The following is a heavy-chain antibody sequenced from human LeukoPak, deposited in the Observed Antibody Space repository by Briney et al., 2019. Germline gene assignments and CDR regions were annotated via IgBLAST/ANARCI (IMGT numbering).Heavy chain of an antibody. V-gene: IGHV3-23*01. J-gene: IGHJ4*02. D-gene: IGHD5-24*01. CDR1: GFTFNIYA. CDR3: VQEALRDGNNQAPGAEN. CDR2: ISETSRKT. Sequence: PGGSLRLSCAASGFTFNIYAMSWVRQAPGKGLEWVSAISETSRKTYYADSVKGRFTISRDNSKNTLYLQMNGLRDEDTAVYYFVQEALRDGNNQAPGAENWGKETLVAVPS.